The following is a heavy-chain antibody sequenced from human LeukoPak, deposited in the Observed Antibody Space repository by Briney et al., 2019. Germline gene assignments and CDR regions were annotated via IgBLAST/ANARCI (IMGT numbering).Heavy chain of an antibody. CDR2: IFHSGTT. CDR1: GFTFSSYAM. V-gene: IGHV4-4*02. Sequence: PGGSLRLSCAASGFTFSSYAMSWVRQPPGKGLEWIGRIFHSGTTDYKTSLKGRVTISVDKSKNQFSLKLTSVTAADTAVYYCARLTPTTFSLYYYYMDVWGKGTTVTVSS. J-gene: IGHJ6*03. CDR3: ARLTPTTFSLYYYYMDV. D-gene: IGHD2/OR15-2a*01.